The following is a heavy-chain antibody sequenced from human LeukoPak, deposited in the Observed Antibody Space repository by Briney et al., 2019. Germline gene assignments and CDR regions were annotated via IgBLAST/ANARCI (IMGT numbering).Heavy chain of an antibody. CDR2: ISAYNGNT. CDR1: GYSFTSYY. J-gene: IGHJ4*02. D-gene: IGHD3-16*01. Sequence: ASVKVSCKASGYSFTSYYMHWVRQAPGQGLEWMGWISAYNGNTDYAQKLQGRVTMTTDTSTSTAYMELRSLRFDDTAVYYCARDWGDYWGQGTLVTVSS. CDR3: ARDWGDY. V-gene: IGHV1-18*04.